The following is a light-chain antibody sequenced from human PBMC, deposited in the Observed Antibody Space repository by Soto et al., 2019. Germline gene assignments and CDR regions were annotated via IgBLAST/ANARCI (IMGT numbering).Light chain of an antibody. CDR1: QSVNSNY. V-gene: IGKV3-20*01. CDR2: GAS. Sequence: EIVLTQSPGTLSLSPGERATLSCRASQSVNSNYLAWYQQKPGQAPRLLIYGASNRATGIPDRFSGSGSGADFSLTISRLAPEDFAVYYCHQFGSSRFIFGPGTKVDIK. CDR3: HQFGSSRFI. J-gene: IGKJ3*01.